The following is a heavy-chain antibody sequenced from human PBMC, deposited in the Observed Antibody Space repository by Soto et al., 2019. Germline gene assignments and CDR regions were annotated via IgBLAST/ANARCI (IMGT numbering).Heavy chain of an antibody. CDR2: VNPILSMS. V-gene: IGHV1-69*02. Sequence: QVQLVQSGAEVKSAGSSVKVSCKASGDTFNFYSINWVRQAPGLGLEWVGRVNPILSMSNYAQRFQGRVTMTADKSTGTAYMELRSLRSEDTAIYYCASNYGSGYGAFDSGGQGALVTVSS. J-gene: IGHJ4*02. CDR3: ASNYGSGYGAFDS. CDR1: GDTFNFYS. D-gene: IGHD3-10*01.